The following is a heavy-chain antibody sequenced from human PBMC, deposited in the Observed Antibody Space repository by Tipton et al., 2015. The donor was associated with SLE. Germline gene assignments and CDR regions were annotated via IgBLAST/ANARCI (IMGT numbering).Heavy chain of an antibody. CDR3: ASWLTARVWFDP. D-gene: IGHD3-16*01. CDR2: INHSGST. J-gene: IGHJ5*02. V-gene: IGHV4-39*07. Sequence: PGLVKPSDTLSLTCTVSGDSITSTTFYWGWIRQSPGKGLEWIGEINHSGSTNYNPSLKSRVTISVDTSKNQFSLKLSSVTAADTAVYYCASWLTARVWFDPWGQGTLVTVSS. CDR1: GDSITSTTFY.